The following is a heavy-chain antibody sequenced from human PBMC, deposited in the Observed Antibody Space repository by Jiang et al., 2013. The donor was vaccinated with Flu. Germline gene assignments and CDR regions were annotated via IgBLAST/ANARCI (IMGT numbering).Heavy chain of an antibody. CDR2: IYTSGSY. CDR1: SISSYV. J-gene: IGHJ4*02. CDR3: ARAFGEGCFDY. Sequence: SISSYVLELDPAARRKGLEWIGRIYTSGSYQLQPSLKSRVTMSVDTSKNQFSLKLSSVTAADTAVYYCARAFGEGCFDYWGQGTLVTVSS. V-gene: IGHV4-4*07. D-gene: IGHD3-16*01.